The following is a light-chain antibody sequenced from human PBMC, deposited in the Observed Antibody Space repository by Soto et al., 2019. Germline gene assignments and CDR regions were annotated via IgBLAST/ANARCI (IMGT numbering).Light chain of an antibody. CDR1: SSNIGAGYD. V-gene: IGLV1-40*01. J-gene: IGLJ2*01. CDR3: QSYAISLRGKV. CDR2: GNS. Sequence: QLVLTQPPSVSGAPGQRVTISCTGSSSNIGAGYDVHGYQQLPGTAPKLLIYGNSNRPSGVPDRFSGSKSGTSASLAITGLQAEDEADYYCQSYAISLRGKVFVGGTKLTVL.